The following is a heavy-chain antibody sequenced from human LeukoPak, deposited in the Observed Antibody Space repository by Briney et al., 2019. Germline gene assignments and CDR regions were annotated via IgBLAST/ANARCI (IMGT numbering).Heavy chain of an antibody. CDR2: IRYDGSNK. V-gene: IGHV3-30*02. CDR3: AKELGQQLVEAEVDY. J-gene: IGHJ4*02. Sequence: GGSLRLSCAASEFTFFTYSMSWVRQAPGKGLEWVAFIRYDGSNKYYADSVKGRFTISRDNSKNTLYLQMNSLRAEDTAVYYCAKELGQQLVEAEVDYWGQGTLATVSS. CDR1: EFTFFTYS. D-gene: IGHD6-13*01.